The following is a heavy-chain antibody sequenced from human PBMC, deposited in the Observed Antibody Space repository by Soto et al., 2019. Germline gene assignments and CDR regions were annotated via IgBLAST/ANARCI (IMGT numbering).Heavy chain of an antibody. CDR1: GYPFSTYG. CDR2: IKPDNGDT. Sequence: QLQLVQSGAEVERPGASVRVSCKAYGYPFSTYGISWIRQAPGQGRERRGWIKPDNGDTNYAPKFQGRVTMTTDTSSNTAYMDLRGLRSDDTAVYYCATSYDSGCDPVSQGTLVSVSS. J-gene: IGHJ5*02. D-gene: IGHD5-12*01. V-gene: IGHV1-18*04. CDR3: ATSYDSGCDP.